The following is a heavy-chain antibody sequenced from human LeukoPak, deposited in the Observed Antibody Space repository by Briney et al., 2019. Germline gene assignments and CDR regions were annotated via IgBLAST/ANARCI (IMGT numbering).Heavy chain of an antibody. CDR3: ARGRGLGVISPYSDS. D-gene: IGHD3-16*02. V-gene: IGHV4-59*08. CDR1: GGSTSSDH. Sequence: SETLSLTCTVSGGSTSSDHWSWIRQPPEKGLEWIGCISYRGSTYYNPSLKSRVTISLDTSKKHFSLKLTSVTDADTGVYYCARGRGLGVISPYSDSWGQGTLVTVSS. CDR2: ISYRGST. J-gene: IGHJ4*02.